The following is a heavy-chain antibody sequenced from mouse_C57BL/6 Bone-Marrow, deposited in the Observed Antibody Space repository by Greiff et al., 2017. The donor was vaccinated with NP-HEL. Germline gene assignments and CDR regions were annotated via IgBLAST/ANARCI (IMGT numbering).Heavy chain of an antibody. CDR3: ARNDYDETDY. V-gene: IGHV1-42*01. Sequence: EVKLQESGPELVKPGASVKISCKASGYSFTGYYMNWVKQSPEKSLEWIGELNPSTGGTTYNQKFKAKATLTVDKSSSTAYMQLKSLTSEDSAVYYCARNDYDETDYWGQGTTLTVSS. D-gene: IGHD2-4*01. J-gene: IGHJ2*01. CDR1: GYSFTGYY. CDR2: LNPSTGGT.